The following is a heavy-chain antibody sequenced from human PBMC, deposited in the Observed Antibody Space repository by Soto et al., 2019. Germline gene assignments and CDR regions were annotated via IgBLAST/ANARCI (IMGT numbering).Heavy chain of an antibody. V-gene: IGHV3-33*01. CDR3: ARDLYSYGYSEYVDAFDI. CDR1: GFTFSSYG. J-gene: IGHJ3*02. D-gene: IGHD5-18*01. Sequence: GGSLRLSCAASGFTFSSYGMHWVRQAPGKGLEWVAVIWYDGSNKYYADSVKGRFTISRDNSKNTLYLQMNSLRAEDTAVYYCARDLYSYGYSEYVDAFDIWGQGTMVTVSS. CDR2: IWYDGSNK.